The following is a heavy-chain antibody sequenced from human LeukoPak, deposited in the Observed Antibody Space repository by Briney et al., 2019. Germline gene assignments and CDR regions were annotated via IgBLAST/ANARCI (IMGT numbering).Heavy chain of an antibody. D-gene: IGHD2-21*02. Sequence: ASVKVSCTASGYTFTGYYMHWVRQAPGQGLDWMGWISLYNGNTNYAQKLQGRVTLTTDTSTNTAYMELRSLRYDDTAVYYCARTQDVTYYYYYMGVWGKGTTVTVSS. CDR2: ISLYNGNT. J-gene: IGHJ6*03. CDR3: ARTQDVTYYYYYMGV. CDR1: GYTFTGYY. V-gene: IGHV1-18*04.